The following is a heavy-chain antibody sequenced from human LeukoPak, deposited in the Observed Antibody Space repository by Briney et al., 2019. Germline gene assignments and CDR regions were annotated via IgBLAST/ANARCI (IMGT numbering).Heavy chain of an antibody. D-gene: IGHD4-17*01. V-gene: IGHV3-21*01. CDR3: ARGVSDYDAFDI. CDR1: GFTFSSYS. CDR2: ISSSSSYI. J-gene: IGHJ3*02. Sequence: PGGSLRLSCAASGFTFSSYSMKWVRQAPGKGLEWVSSISSSSSYIYYADSVKGRFTISRDNAKNSLYLQMNSLRAEDTAVYYCARGVSDYDAFDIWGQGTMVTVSS.